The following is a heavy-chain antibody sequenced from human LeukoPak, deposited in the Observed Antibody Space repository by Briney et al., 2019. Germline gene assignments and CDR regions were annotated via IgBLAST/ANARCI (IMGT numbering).Heavy chain of an antibody. Sequence: GGSLRLSCAASGFTFSTYEMNWVRQAPGEGLEWISYISGSGSSVKYADSVKGRFTISRDNAKNSVSLQMNSLRAEDTAIYYCARDRQEQQYNWNNDRFDYWGQGTLVTVSS. J-gene: IGHJ4*02. CDR3: ARDRQEQQYNWNNDRFDY. CDR2: ISGSGSSV. CDR1: GFTFSTYE. V-gene: IGHV3-48*03. D-gene: IGHD1-1*01.